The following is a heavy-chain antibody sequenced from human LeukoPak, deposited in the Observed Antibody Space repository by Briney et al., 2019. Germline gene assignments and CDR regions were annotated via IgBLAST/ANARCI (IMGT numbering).Heavy chain of an antibody. J-gene: IGHJ4*02. CDR2: INHSGST. D-gene: IGHD3-3*01. Sequence: NPSETLSLTCAVYGGSFSGYYWSWIRQPPGKGLEWIGEINHSGSTNYNPSLKSRVTISVDTSKNQFSLKLSSVTAADTAVYYCAIPQRDFWNGHRFDYWGQGTLVTVSS. CDR3: AIPQRDFWNGHRFDY. CDR1: GGSFSGYY. V-gene: IGHV4-34*01.